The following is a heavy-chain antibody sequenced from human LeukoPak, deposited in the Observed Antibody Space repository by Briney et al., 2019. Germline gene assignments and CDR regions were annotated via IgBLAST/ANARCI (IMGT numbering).Heavy chain of an antibody. CDR3: XLPAMLGHDAFDI. D-gene: IGHD5-18*01. Sequence: GGSLRLSCAASGFTFSTYAMHWVRQAPGKGLEWVAVISYDGSSKYYADSVKGRFTISIDNSKNTLYLQMNSLRAEDTTVYYFXLPAMLGHDAFDIWGQGTTVTVSS. CDR1: GFTFSTYA. V-gene: IGHV3-30*04. CDR2: ISYDGSSK. J-gene: IGHJ3*02.